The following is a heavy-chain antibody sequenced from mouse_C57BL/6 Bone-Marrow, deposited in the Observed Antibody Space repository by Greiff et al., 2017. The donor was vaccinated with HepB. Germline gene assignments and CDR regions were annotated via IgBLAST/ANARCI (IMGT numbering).Heavy chain of an antibody. CDR2: IDPENGDT. Sequence: VQLQQSGAELVRPGASVKLSCTASGFNIKDDYMHWVKQRPEQGLEWIGWIDPENGDTEYASKFQGKATITADTSSNTAYLQLSSLTSEDTAVYYGTKSSYPYYAMDYWGQGTSVTVSS. D-gene: IGHD1-1*01. V-gene: IGHV14-4*01. CDR3: TKSSYPYYAMDY. CDR1: GFNIKDDY. J-gene: IGHJ4*01.